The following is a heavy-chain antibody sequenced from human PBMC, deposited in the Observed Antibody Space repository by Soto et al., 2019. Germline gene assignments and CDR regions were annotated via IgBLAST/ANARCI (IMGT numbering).Heavy chain of an antibody. CDR2: ISWNSGSI. Sequence: GGSMRLSCAASGFTFDDYAMHWVRQAPGKGLEWVSGISWNSGSIGYADSVKGRFTISRDNAKNSLYLQMNSLRAEDTALYYCAKDLIGGKYDILTGATFDYWGQGTLVTVSS. V-gene: IGHV3-9*01. J-gene: IGHJ4*02. D-gene: IGHD3-9*01. CDR3: AKDLIGGKYDILTGATFDY. CDR1: GFTFDDYA.